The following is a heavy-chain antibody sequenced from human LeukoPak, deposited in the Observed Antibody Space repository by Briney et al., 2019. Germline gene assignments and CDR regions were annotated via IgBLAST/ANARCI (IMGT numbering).Heavy chain of an antibody. D-gene: IGHD2-2*01. CDR2: ISGSIGST. J-gene: IGHJ3*02. CDR3: EKDPDQVVPAAKNGNDAFDI. V-gene: IGHV3-23*01. CDR1: GFTFSTYA. Sequence: GGSLRLSCAASGFTFSTYAMICVRQAPGKGLEWVSAISGSIGSTYYTDSVKGLFTISRDNSKNTLYLQMNSMRAEDTAVYYCEKDPDQVVPAAKNGNDAFDIWGQGTMVTVSS.